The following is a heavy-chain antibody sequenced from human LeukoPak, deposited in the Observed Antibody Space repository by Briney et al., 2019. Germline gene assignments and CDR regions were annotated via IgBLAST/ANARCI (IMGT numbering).Heavy chain of an antibody. CDR3: ARHSSDYYDTSGGAFDI. CDR2: IYYSGST. D-gene: IGHD3-22*01. V-gene: IGHV4-39*01. J-gene: IGHJ3*02. Sequence: SETLSLTCTVSGGSISSSSYYWGWIRQPPGKGLEWIGSIYYSGSTYYNPSLKSRVTISVDTSKNQFSLKLSSVTAADTAVYYCARHSSDYYDTSGGAFDIWGQGTMVTVSS. CDR1: GGSISSSSYY.